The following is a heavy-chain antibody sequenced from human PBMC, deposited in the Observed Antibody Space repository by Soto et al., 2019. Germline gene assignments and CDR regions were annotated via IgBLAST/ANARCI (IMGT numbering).Heavy chain of an antibody. Sequence: PGGSLRLSCAASGFIFRNYWMTWVRQAPGKGLEWVANIKQDGSEQYYADSVKGRFTIPRDNAKNSLYLQMNSLRAEDTAVYYCARPYYYDSSGYYNYYYGMDVWGQGTTVTVSS. CDR2: IKQDGSEQ. CDR3: ARPYYYDSSGYYNYYYGMDV. V-gene: IGHV3-7*04. D-gene: IGHD3-22*01. J-gene: IGHJ6*02. CDR1: GFIFRNYW.